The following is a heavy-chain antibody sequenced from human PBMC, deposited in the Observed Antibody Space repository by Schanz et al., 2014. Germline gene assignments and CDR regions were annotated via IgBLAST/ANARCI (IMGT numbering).Heavy chain of an antibody. D-gene: IGHD3-22*01. Sequence: EVQLVESGGGLVQPGGSLRLSCTASGFTFSSYSMNWVRQAPGKGLEWVSSISSRSSHIYYADSVKGRFTVSRDNAKNSVYLQMNGLRVEDTAVYYCAKDRSWDYDSSGYFDYWGQGTLXTVSS. J-gene: IGHJ4*02. CDR3: AKDRSWDYDSSGYFDY. V-gene: IGHV3-21*04. CDR1: GFTFSSYS. CDR2: ISSRSSHI.